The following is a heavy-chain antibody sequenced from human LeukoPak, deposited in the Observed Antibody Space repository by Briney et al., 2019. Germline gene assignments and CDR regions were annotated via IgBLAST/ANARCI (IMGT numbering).Heavy chain of an antibody. Sequence: ASVKVSCKASGYTFTSYGISWVRQAPGQGVEWMGWISAYNGNTNYAQKLQGRVTMTTDTSTSTAYMELRSLRSDDTAVYYCARRGLRVKVVVVPAAISWFDPWGQGTLVTVSS. CDR2: ISAYNGNT. V-gene: IGHV1-18*01. CDR1: GYTFTSYG. J-gene: IGHJ5*02. D-gene: IGHD2-2*02. CDR3: ARRGLRVKVVVVPAAISWFDP.